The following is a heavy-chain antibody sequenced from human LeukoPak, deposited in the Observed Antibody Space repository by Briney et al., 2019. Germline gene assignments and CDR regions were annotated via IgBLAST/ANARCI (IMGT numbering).Heavy chain of an antibody. CDR2: ISSNGVNT. CDR1: GFTLSSYA. CDR3: ARRHNYYYMDV. Sequence: GGSLRLSCAASGFTLSSYAMHWARQAPGKAPEYVSAISSNGVNTYYADSVRGRFTISRDNSKNTLYLQMGSLRSEYMAVYYCARRHNYYYMDVWGKGTTVTVSS. J-gene: IGHJ6*03. V-gene: IGHV3-64*02.